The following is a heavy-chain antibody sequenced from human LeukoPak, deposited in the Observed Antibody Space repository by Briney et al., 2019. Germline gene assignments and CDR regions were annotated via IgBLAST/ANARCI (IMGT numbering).Heavy chain of an antibody. V-gene: IGHV3-64*01. D-gene: IGHD3-22*01. Sequence: PGGSLRLSCAASGFTFGSYEMNWVRQAPGKGLEYVSGISRKGGSTYSANSVKGRFTISRDNSKNTLYLQMGSLRAEGMAVYYCARDYYDSSGYVEPVNAFDIWGQGTMVTASS. CDR2: ISRKGGST. CDR1: GFTFGSYE. CDR3: ARDYYDSSGYVEPVNAFDI. J-gene: IGHJ3*02.